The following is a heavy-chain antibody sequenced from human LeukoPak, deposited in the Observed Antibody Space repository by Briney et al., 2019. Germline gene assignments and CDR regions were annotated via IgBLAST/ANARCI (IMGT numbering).Heavy chain of an antibody. CDR3: ARVRIEAAGRGLDY. CDR1: GYTFTGHY. Sequence: GASVKVSCKASGYTFTGHYIHWVRQAPGQGLEWMGWVSPYSGDTNYAQNFEGRVTMTRDTSISTVYMELSRLTSDDTAVYFCARVRIEAAGRGLDYWGQGTPVTVSS. CDR2: VSPYSGDT. D-gene: IGHD6-13*01. V-gene: IGHV1-2*02. J-gene: IGHJ4*02.